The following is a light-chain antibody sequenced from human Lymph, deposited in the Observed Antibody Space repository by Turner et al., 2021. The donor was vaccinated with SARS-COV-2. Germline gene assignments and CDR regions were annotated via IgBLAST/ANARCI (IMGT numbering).Light chain of an antibody. CDR2: DAS. CDR1: QSVRSY. J-gene: IGKJ5*01. CDR3: QQRSNWPSIT. Sequence: ELVSTQSPSTLSLSPGERATLSCRASQSVRSYLAWYQQKPGQAPRLLIYDASNRATGIPARFSGSGSGTDFTLTISSLEPEDFAVYYCQQRSNWPSITFGQGTRLEIK. V-gene: IGKV3-11*01.